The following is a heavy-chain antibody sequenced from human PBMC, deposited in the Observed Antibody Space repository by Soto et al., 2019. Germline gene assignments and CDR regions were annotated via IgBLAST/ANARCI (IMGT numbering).Heavy chain of an antibody. J-gene: IGHJ4*02. D-gene: IGHD4-4*01. CDR3: TRSPSWETTVTPYYFDY. Sequence: QVQLVQSGAEVKKPGASVKVSCKASRYSFISYDINWVRQATGQGLEWMGWMNPKSANTGYAQNFQGRVTMTRNTSIGTAYMELSNLRSEDTAVYYCTRSPSWETTVTPYYFDYWGQGTLVTVSS. CDR1: RYSFISYD. V-gene: IGHV1-8*01. CDR2: MNPKSANT.